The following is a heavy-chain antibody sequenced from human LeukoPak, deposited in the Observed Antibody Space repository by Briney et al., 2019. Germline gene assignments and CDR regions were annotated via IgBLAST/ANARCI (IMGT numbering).Heavy chain of an antibody. CDR1: GGSISSSSYY. CDR2: IYYSGST. J-gene: IGHJ3*02. CDR3: ARRPDLWSGFGSRNDAFDI. V-gene: IGHV4-39*01. D-gene: IGHD3-3*01. Sequence: SETLSLTCTVSGGSISSSSYYWGWVRQPPGNGLEWIGRIYYSGSTSYNTSLETRAPISVDTSKNQFSLKLSSVTAADTAVYYGARRPDLWSGFGSRNDAFDIWGQGTMVTVSS.